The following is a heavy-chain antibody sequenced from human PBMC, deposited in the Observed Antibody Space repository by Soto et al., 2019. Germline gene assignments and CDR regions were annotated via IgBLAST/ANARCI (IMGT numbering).Heavy chain of an antibody. CDR2: ISYDGSNK. J-gene: IGHJ5*02. Sequence: GGSLSLSCAASGFTFSSYAMHWVRQAPGKGLEWVAVISYDGSNKYYADSVKGRFTISRDNSKNTLYLQMNSLRAEDTAVYYCASRISPRSGIRSPPWFDPWGQGTLVTVSS. D-gene: IGHD3-10*01. CDR1: GFTFSSYA. CDR3: ASRISPRSGIRSPPWFDP. V-gene: IGHV3-30-3*01.